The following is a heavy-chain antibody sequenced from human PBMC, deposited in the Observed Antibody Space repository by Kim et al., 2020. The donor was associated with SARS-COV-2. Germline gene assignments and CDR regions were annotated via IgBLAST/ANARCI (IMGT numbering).Heavy chain of an antibody. CDR3: AKDRKPIAVAGTFDY. J-gene: IGHJ4*02. D-gene: IGHD6-19*01. V-gene: IGHV3-43*01. Sequence: DSVKGRFTISRDNSKNSLYLQMNSLRTEDTALYYCAKDRKPIAVAGTFDYWGQGTLVTVSS.